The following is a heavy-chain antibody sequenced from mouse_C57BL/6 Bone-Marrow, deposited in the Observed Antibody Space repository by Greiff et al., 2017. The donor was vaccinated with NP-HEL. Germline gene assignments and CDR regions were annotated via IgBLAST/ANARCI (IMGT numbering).Heavy chain of an antibody. CDR1: GYTFTDYY. CDR2: INPYNGGT. CDR3: ARGYSNSPGFAY. V-gene: IGHV1-19*01. J-gene: IGHJ3*01. D-gene: IGHD2-5*01. Sequence: VQLQQSGPVLVKPGASVKMSCKASGYTFTDYYMHWVKQSPGKSLEWIGVINPYNGGTSYNQKFKGKATLTVDKSSSTAYMELNSLTSEDSAVYYCARGYSNSPGFAYWGQGTLVTVSA.